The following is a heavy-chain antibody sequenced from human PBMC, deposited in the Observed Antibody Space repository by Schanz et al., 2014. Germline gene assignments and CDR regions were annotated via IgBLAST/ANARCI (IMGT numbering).Heavy chain of an antibody. CDR1: GFTFSDYY. Sequence: QVQLVESGGTLVKPGGSLRLSCVVSGFTFSDYYMSWIRQAPGKGLEWVAVIWYDGNNKFYADSVKGRFTISRDNSKNTLYLQMNSLRAEDTAVYYCAVLGGFGELPLDYRGQGTLVTVSS. D-gene: IGHD3-10*01. CDR3: AVLGGFGELPLDY. CDR2: IWYDGNNK. J-gene: IGHJ4*02. V-gene: IGHV3-33*08.